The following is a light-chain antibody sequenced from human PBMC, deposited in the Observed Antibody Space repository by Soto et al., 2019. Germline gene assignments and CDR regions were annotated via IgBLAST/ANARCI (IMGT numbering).Light chain of an antibody. CDR3: ATWDDSLDGPV. CDR2: SND. Sequence: QSVLTQPPSATGTPGQTVTVSGSGRGSGIGGNTVSWYQQLPGTAPRLLIHSNDRRPSGVPDRFSGSKSGASASLAISGLQSEDEADYYWATWDDSLDGPVFGGGTKLTVL. J-gene: IGLJ3*02. V-gene: IGLV1-44*01. CDR1: GSGIGGNT.